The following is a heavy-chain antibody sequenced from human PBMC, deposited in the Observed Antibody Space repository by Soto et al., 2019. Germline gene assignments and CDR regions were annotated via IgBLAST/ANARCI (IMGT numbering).Heavy chain of an antibody. D-gene: IGHD3-3*01. CDR2: ISGSGGST. Sequence: PGGSLRLSCAASGFTFSSYAMSWVRQAPGKGLEWVSAISGSGGSTYYADSVKGRFTISRDNSKNTLYLQMNSLRAEDTAVYYCAKVSQPGNVLRFLEWLLDYYGMDVWGQGTTVTVSS. J-gene: IGHJ6*02. CDR3: AKVSQPGNVLRFLEWLLDYYGMDV. CDR1: GFTFSSYA. V-gene: IGHV3-23*01.